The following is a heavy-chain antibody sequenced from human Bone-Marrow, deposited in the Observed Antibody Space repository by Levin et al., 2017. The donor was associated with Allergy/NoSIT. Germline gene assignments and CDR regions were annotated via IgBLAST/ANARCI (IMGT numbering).Heavy chain of an antibody. D-gene: IGHD3-16*02. V-gene: IGHV4-59*01. J-gene: IGHJ4*02. Sequence: KASETLSLTCTVSGGSISSYYWSWIRQPPGKGLEWIGYIYYSGSTNYNPSLKSRVTISVDTSKNQFSLKLSSVTAADTAVYYCARARSGDVWGSYRPDHYFDYWGQGTLVTVSS. CDR1: GGSISSYY. CDR3: ARARSGDVWGSYRPDHYFDY. CDR2: IYYSGST.